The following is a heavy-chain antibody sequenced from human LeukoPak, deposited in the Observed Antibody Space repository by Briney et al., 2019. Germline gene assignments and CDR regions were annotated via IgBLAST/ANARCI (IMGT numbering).Heavy chain of an antibody. V-gene: IGHV4-4*07. J-gene: IGHJ6*03. CDR2: IYSSGST. Sequence: SETLSLTCTVSGGSISSYYWSWIRQPAGKGLEWIGRIYSSGSTNYNPSLKSRVTMSVDTSKNQFSLKLSSVTAADTAVYYCARAVGSGSFQTYYYYMDVWGKGTTVTISS. CDR1: GGSISSYY. CDR3: ARAVGSGSFQTYYYYMDV. D-gene: IGHD3-10*01.